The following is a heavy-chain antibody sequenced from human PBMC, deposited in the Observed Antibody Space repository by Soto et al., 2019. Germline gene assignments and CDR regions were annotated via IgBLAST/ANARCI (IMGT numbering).Heavy chain of an antibody. CDR1: GGTFSSYA. CDR3: ARPSRLPAATRYYYYYGMDV. CDR2: IIPIFGTA. D-gene: IGHD2-2*01. Sequence: QVQLVQSGAEVKKPGSSVKVSCKASGGTFSSYAISWVRQAPGQGLQWMGGIIPIFGTANYAQKFQGRVTITADESTSTAYMELSSLRSEDTAVYYCARPSRLPAATRYYYYYGMDVWGQGTTVTVSS. V-gene: IGHV1-69*01. J-gene: IGHJ6*02.